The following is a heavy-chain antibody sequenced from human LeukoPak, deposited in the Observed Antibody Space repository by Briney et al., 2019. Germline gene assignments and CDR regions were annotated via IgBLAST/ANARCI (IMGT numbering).Heavy chain of an antibody. V-gene: IGHV1-69*13. Sequence: ASVKVSCKASGYTFTSYGISWVRQAPGQGLEWMGGIIPIFGTANYAQKFQGRVTITADESTSTAYMELSSLRSEDTAVYYCARDCCTPPRAFDIWGQGTMVTVSS. CDR3: ARDCCTPPRAFDI. D-gene: IGHD2-15*01. CDR1: GYTFTSYG. CDR2: IIPIFGTA. J-gene: IGHJ3*02.